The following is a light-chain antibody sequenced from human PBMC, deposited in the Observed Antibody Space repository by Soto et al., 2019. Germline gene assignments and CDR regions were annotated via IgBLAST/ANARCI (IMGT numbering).Light chain of an antibody. CDR2: GAS. V-gene: IGKV3-15*01. J-gene: IGKJ1*01. CDR3: QQYNDWWT. Sequence: EIVMTQSPANLSVSPGERATLSCRASQSVSSNFAWYQQKPGQAPRLLIYGASTRATGIPARFSGSGSGTEFTLTISSLQSEDFAVFYCQQYNDWWTFGQATKVDI. CDR1: QSVSSN.